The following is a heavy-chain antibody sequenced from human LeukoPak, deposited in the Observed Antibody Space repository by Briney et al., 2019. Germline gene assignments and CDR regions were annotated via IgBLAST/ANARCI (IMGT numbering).Heavy chain of an antibody. V-gene: IGHV4-38-2*02. Sequence: SETLSLTCTVSGYSISSGYYWGWIRQPPGKGLEWIGNIYHSGSTYYNPSLKSRVTISVDTSKNQFSLKLSSVTAADTAVYYCARAEYSYGYVGGYYFDYWGQGTLVTVSS. CDR3: ARAEYSYGYVGGYYFDY. J-gene: IGHJ4*02. CDR1: GYSISSGYY. D-gene: IGHD5-18*01. CDR2: IYHSGST.